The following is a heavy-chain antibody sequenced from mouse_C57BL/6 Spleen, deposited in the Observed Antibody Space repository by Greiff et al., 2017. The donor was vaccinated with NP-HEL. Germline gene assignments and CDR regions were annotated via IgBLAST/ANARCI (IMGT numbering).Heavy chain of an antibody. CDR3: TKHSNYVDYFDY. V-gene: IGHV14-1*01. CDR1: GFNIKDYY. Sequence: VQLKQSGAELVRPGVSVKLSCTASGFNIKDYYMHWVKQRPEQGLEWIGRIDPEDGDTEYAPKFQGKATMTADTSSNPAYLQLSSLTSEDTAVYYCTKHSNYVDYFDYWGQGTTLTVSS. J-gene: IGHJ2*01. CDR2: IDPEDGDT. D-gene: IGHD2-5*01.